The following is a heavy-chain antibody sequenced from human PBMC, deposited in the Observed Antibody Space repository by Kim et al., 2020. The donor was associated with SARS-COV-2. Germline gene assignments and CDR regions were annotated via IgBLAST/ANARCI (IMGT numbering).Heavy chain of an antibody. V-gene: IGHV1-8*01. Sequence: ASVKVSCKASGYTFTSYDINWVRQATGQGLEWMGWMNPNSGNTGYAQKFQGRVTMTRNTSISTAYMELSSLRSEDTAVYYCARGLSPPRVRGRRIYYYYYGMDDWGQGTTVTVSS. CDR3: ARGLSPPRVRGRRIYYYYYGMDD. J-gene: IGHJ6*02. D-gene: IGHD3-10*01. CDR1: GYTFTSYD. CDR2: MNPNSGNT.